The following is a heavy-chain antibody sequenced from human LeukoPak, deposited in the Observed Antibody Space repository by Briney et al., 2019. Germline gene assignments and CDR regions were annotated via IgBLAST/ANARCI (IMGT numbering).Heavy chain of an antibody. CDR2: IKPNSGVT. Sequence: GASVKVSFKASGYTLTDYHIHWVRQAPGQGLEWMGWIKPNSGVTNYEQKFQGRVTMTRDTSISTAYMEVSSLKSDDTAVYYCARGRPIGIGGTAIEYWGQGTLVTVSS. D-gene: IGHD1-26*01. CDR1: GYTLTDYH. CDR3: ARGRPIGIGGTAIEY. V-gene: IGHV1-2*02. J-gene: IGHJ4*02.